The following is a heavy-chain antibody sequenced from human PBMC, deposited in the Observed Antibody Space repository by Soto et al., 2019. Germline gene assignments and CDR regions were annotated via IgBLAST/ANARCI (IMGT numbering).Heavy chain of an antibody. Sequence: PGGSLRLSCAASGFTFSSYAMSWVRQAPGKGLEWVSAISGSGGSTYYADSVKGRFTISRDNSKNTLYLQMNSLRAEDTAVYYCAEGGNRQLVKGSWFDPWGQGTLVTVSS. J-gene: IGHJ5*02. V-gene: IGHV3-23*01. CDR3: AEGGNRQLVKGSWFDP. CDR2: ISGSGGST. D-gene: IGHD6-6*01. CDR1: GFTFSSYA.